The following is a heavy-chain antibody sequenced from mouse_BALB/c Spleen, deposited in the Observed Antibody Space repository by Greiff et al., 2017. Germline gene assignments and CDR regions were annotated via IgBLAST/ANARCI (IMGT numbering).Heavy chain of an antibody. J-gene: IGHJ4*01. CDR2: ISDGGSYT. D-gene: IGHD3-3*01. V-gene: IGHV5-4*02. CDR3: ARDLGSAMDD. Sequence: EVHLVESGGGLVKPGGSLKLSCAASGFTFSDYYMYWVRQTPEKRLEWVATISDGGSYTYYPDSVKGRFTISRDNAKNNLYLQMSSLKSEDTAMYYCARDLGSAMDDWGQGTSVTVSS. CDR1: GFTFSDYY.